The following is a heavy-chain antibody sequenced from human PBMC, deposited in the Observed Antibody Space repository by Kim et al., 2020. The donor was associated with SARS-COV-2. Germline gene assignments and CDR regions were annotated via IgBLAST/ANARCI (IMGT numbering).Heavy chain of an antibody. Sequence: SETLSLTCTVSGGSISSYYWSWIRQPPGKGLEWIGYIYYSGSTNYNPSLKSRVTISVDTSKNQFSLKLSSVTAADTAVYYCARGDGYNSYYYYYYGMDVWGQGTTVTVSS. CDR2: IYYSGST. CDR3: ARGDGYNSYYYYYYGMDV. J-gene: IGHJ6*02. CDR1: GGSISSYY. D-gene: IGHD5-12*01. V-gene: IGHV4-59*01.